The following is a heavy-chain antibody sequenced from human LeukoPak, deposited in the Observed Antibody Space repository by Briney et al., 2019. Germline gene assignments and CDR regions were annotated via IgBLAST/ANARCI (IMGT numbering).Heavy chain of an antibody. V-gene: IGHV1-18*01. D-gene: IGHD2-2*01. CDR3: ARDGAGDIVVVPASVIDAFDI. CDR2: ISAYNGNT. Sequence: GASVKVSCKASGYTFTSYGISWVRQAPGQGLEWMGWISAYNGNTNYAQKLQGRVTMTTDTSTSTAYMALRSLRSDDTAVYYCARDGAGDIVVVPASVIDAFDIWGQGTMVTVSS. J-gene: IGHJ3*02. CDR1: GYTFTSYG.